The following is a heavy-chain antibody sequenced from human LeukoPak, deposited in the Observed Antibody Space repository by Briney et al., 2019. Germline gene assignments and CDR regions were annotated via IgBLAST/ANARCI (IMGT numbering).Heavy chain of an antibody. J-gene: IGHJ4*02. CDR1: GGSLSSSIYY. CDR2: MYYSGST. D-gene: IGHD3-10*01. CDR3: ARVQKYSGSYYFDY. Sequence: SETLSLTCTVSGGSLSSSIYYWGWLRQPPGTGLEWIGSMYYSGSTYYNPSLKSRVTVSVDTSKNQFSLKLSSVTAADTAVYYCARVQKYSGSYYFDYWGQGTLVTVSS. V-gene: IGHV4-39*01.